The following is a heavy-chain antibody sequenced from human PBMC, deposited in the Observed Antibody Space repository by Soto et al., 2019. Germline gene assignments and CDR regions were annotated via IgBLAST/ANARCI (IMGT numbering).Heavy chain of an antibody. Sequence: PSETLSLTCGVSGGPFNGYHWSWIRQPPGKGLEWIGETDHSGSTNHNPSLKSRVTVSIDTSKNQFSLKLSSVTAADTAVYYCARVVRGWYPHFDNWGQGTLVTVSS. V-gene: IGHV4-34*01. CDR3: ARVVRGWYPHFDN. J-gene: IGHJ4*02. CDR1: GGPFNGYH. CDR2: TDHSGST. D-gene: IGHD2-15*01.